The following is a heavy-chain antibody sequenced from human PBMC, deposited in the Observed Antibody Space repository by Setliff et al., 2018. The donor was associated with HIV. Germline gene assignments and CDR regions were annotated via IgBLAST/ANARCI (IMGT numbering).Heavy chain of an antibody. CDR3: VRVAVTGRGLAY. V-gene: IGHV1-2*02. Sequence: ASVKVSCKASGYTFTAYYLHWVRQAPGQGPEWMAWINPRNGATTYAQEFQGRVTVARDTSISTVYLDLTRLTSDDTAIYYCVRVAVTGRGLAYWGQGTRVTVPQ. CDR2: INPRNGAT. J-gene: IGHJ4*02. D-gene: IGHD6-19*01. CDR1: GYTFTAYY.